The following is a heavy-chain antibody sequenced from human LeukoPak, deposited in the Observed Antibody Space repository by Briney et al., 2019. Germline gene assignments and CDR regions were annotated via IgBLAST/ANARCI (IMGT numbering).Heavy chain of an antibody. V-gene: IGHV3-23*01. CDR3: AKDGTTVTTIDY. CDR2: ISFHCCNK. Sequence: GVSLRLSCAASGFTFSSFGLSWVRQASGKGREWVSAISFHCCNKVYADSVKGRFNISRDNSKNTLYLQMNSLIAEDTAVYYCAKDGTTVTTIDYWGQGTLVTV. D-gene: IGHD4-11*01. CDR1: GFTFSSFG. J-gene: IGHJ4*02.